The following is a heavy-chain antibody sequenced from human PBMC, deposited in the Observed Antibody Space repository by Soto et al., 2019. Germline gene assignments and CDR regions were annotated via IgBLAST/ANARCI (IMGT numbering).Heavy chain of an antibody. CDR1: GFSLSTSGMC. V-gene: IGHV2-70*11. D-gene: IGHD3-10*01. CDR3: ARVRKRDYYYHYYMDV. J-gene: IGHJ6*03. Sequence: SGPTLVNPTQTLTLTCTFSGFSLSTSGMCVSWIRQPPGKALEWLARIDWDDDKYYSTSLKTRLTISKDTSKNQVVLTMTNMDPVDTATYYCARVRKRDYYYHYYMDVWGKGTTVTVSS. CDR2: IDWDDDK.